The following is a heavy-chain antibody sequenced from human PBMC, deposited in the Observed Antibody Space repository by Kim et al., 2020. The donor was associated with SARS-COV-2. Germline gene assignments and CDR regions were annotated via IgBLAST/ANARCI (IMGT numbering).Heavy chain of an antibody. CDR3: ARGNYYESVSLSDYYNGMDV. D-gene: IGHD3-10*01. CDR1: GLSFDDSA. J-gene: IGHJ6*01. V-gene: IGHV3-30-3*01. Sequence: GGSLRLSCAASGLSFDDSAMNWVRQPPGKGLEWVAVISYDGRNTDYADSVKGRFTISRDNSKKTLYLQMNSLRVEDTAVYYCARGNYYESVSLSDYYNGMDVSGQGNTVTASS. CDR2: ISYDGRNT.